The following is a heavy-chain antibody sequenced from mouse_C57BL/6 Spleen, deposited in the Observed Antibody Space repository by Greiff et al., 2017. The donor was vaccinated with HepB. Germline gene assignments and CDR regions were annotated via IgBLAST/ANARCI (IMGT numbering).Heavy chain of an antibody. CDR1: GYSITSGYY. CDR3: ARLLLRYPYYFDY. Sequence: ESGPGLVKPSQSLSLTCSVTGYSITSGYYWNWIRQFPGNKLEWMGYISYDGSNNYNPSLKNRISITRDTSKNQFFLKLNSVTTEDTATYYCARLLLRYPYYFDYWGQGTTLTVSS. D-gene: IGHD1-1*01. CDR2: ISYDGSN. J-gene: IGHJ2*01. V-gene: IGHV3-6*01.